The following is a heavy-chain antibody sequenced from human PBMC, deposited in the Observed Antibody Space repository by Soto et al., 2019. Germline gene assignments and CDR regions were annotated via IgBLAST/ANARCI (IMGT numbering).Heavy chain of an antibody. J-gene: IGHJ5*02. V-gene: IGHV4-39*01. CDR1: GGSFGSSAYY. Sequence: SETLSLTCTVSGGSFGSSAYYWGWIRRAPGKGLEWIGSINSSGSTFSNPSLKSRVTLSVDTSKNQFSLKLTSVTAADTALYYCSRRAPEGFDPWGQGTLVTVSS. CDR2: INSSGST. CDR3: SRRAPEGFDP.